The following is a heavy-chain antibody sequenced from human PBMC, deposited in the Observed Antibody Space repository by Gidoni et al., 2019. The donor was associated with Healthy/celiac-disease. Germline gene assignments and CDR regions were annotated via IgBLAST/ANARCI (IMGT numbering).Heavy chain of an antibody. D-gene: IGHD1-26*01. CDR3: AKLRYRRVGATTYFDY. CDR2: ISGSGGST. V-gene: IGHV3-23*01. Sequence: EVQLLESGGGLVQPGGSLRLSCAASGFTFSRYAMSWVRQAAGKGLDWVSAISGSGGSTYYADSVKGRFIISRDNSKNTLYLQMNSRRAEDTAVYYCAKLRYRRVGATTYFDYWGQGTLVTVSS. J-gene: IGHJ4*02. CDR1: GFTFSRYA.